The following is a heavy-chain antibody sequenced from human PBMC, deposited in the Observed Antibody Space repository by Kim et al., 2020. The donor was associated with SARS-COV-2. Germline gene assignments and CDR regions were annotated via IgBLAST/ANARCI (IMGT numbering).Heavy chain of an antibody. CDR3: ARAPGYSGYEFDY. J-gene: IGHJ4*02. V-gene: IGHV1-69*01. D-gene: IGHD5-12*01. Sequence: YALKFQGRVTITADESTSTAYMELSSLRSEDTAVYYCARAPGYSGYEFDYWGQGTLVTVSS.